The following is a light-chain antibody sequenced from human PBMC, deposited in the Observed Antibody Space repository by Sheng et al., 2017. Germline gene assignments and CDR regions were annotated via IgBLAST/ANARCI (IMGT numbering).Light chain of an antibody. CDR3: QQYNNWRT. CDR1: QSVSSN. Sequence: EIVMTQSPATLSVSPGERATLSCRASQSVSSNLVWYQQKPGQAPRLLIYGASTRATGIPARFSGSGSGTEFTLTISSLQSEDFAVYYCQQYNNWRTFGQGTKLEI. CDR2: GAS. J-gene: IGKJ2*01. V-gene: IGKV3-15*01.